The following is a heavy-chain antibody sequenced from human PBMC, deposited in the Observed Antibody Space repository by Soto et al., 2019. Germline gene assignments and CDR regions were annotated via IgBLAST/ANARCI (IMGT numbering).Heavy chain of an antibody. CDR2: IYYSGST. CDR1: GGSISSYY. V-gene: IGHV4-59*01. J-gene: IGHJ4*02. D-gene: IGHD4-17*01. Sequence: QVQLQESGPGLVKPSETLSLTCTVSGGSISSYYWSWIRQPPGKGLEWIGYIYYSGSTNYNPSLKSRVTISVDTSKNQFSLKLSSVTAADTAVYYCARAHPTVPRGDFDYWGQGTLVTVSS. CDR3: ARAHPTVPRGDFDY.